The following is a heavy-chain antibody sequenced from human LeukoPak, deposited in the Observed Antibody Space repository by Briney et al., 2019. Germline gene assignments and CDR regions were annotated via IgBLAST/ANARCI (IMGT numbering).Heavy chain of an antibody. CDR2: IIPIFGTA. J-gene: IGHJ6*03. CDR3: ARVVDYYYYMDV. CDR1: GGTFSSYA. Sequence: SVKVSCKASGGTFSSYAISWVRQAPGQGLEWMGGIIPIFGTANYAQKFQGRVTITADESTSTAYMELSSLRSEDTAVYYCARVVDYYYYMDVWGKGTTVTVSS. V-gene: IGHV1-69*01.